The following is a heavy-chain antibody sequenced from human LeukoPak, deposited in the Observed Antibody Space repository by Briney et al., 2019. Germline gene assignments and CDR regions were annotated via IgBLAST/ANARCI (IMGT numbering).Heavy chain of an antibody. CDR2: INHSGST. D-gene: IGHD3-22*01. J-gene: IGHJ3*02. V-gene: IGHV4-34*01. CDR3: ARTLLPRKIVVAPI. CDR1: GGSFSGYY. Sequence: PSETLSLTCAVYGGSFSGYYWSWLRQPPGKGLEWIGEINHSGSTNYNPSLKSRVTISVDTSKNQFSLKLGSVTAADTAVYYCARTLLPRKIVVAPIWGQGTMVTVSS.